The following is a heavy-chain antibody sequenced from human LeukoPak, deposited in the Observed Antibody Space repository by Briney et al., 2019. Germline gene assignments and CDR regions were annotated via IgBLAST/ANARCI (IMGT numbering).Heavy chain of an antibody. V-gene: IGHV3-7*01. J-gene: IGHJ5*02. Sequence: GGSLRLSCAASGLTFSTYWMTWVRQAPGKGLEWVANINRDASEKNYVDSVKGRFTISRDNAKNSLYLQMNNLRAEDTAVYYCANGGTYSSGPWGQGTLVTVSS. CDR3: ANGGTYSSGP. CDR2: INRDASEK. CDR1: GLTFSTYW. D-gene: IGHD3-22*01.